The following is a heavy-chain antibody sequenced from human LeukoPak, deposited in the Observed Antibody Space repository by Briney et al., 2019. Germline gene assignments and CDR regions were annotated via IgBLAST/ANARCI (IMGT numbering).Heavy chain of an antibody. CDR2: INPNSGGT. V-gene: IGHV1-2*02. CDR3: ARDGGVVVPAAPNY. Sequence: VDSVEVSCKASGYTFTGYYMHWVRQAPGQGLEWMGWINPNSGGTNYAQKFQGRVTMTRDTSISTAYMELSRLRSDDTAVYYCARDGGVVVPAAPNYWGQGTLVTVSS. CDR1: GYTFTGYY. J-gene: IGHJ4*02. D-gene: IGHD2-2*01.